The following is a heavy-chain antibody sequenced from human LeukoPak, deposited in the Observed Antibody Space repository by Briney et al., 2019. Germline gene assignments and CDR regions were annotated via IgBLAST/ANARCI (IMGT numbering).Heavy chain of an antibody. CDR1: GFTFSSYS. J-gene: IGHJ4*02. Sequence: PGGSLRLSCAASGFTFSSYSMNWVRQAPGKGLEWVSSISSSSSYIYYADSVKGRFTISRDNAKNSLYLQMNSLRAEDTAVYYCASSFRYYDSSGTFDYWGQGTLVTVSS. CDR2: ISSSSSYI. D-gene: IGHD3-22*01. CDR3: ASSFRYYDSSGTFDY. V-gene: IGHV3-21*01.